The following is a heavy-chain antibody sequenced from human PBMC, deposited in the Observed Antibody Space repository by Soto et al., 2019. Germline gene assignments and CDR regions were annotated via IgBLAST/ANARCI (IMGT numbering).Heavy chain of an antibody. CDR3: ARAVAVPADLDY. J-gene: IGHJ4*02. V-gene: IGHV1-3*05. CDR1: GYTFTAYA. Sequence: QVQLVQSGAEEKKTGASVKVSGKASGYTFTAYAMHWVRQAPGQRLEWMGWINAGNGNTKYSQKFKGRFTITRDPSASTAYMELSSLRSEDTAVYYCARAVAVPADLDYWGQGPMVTVSS. CDR2: INAGNGNT. D-gene: IGHD6-19*01.